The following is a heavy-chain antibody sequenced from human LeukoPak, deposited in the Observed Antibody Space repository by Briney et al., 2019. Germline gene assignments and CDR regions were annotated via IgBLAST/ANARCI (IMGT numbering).Heavy chain of an antibody. Sequence: SQTLSLTCAISGDSVSGNRAAWNWIRQSPSGGLEWLERTYYRSKWYNDYAVSVKSRITINPDTSKNQFSLRLNSVTPEDTAVYYSARVPLRGWNWFDPWGQGTLVTVSS. CDR2: TYYRSKWYN. CDR3: ARVPLRGWNWFDP. CDR1: GDSVSGNRAA. V-gene: IGHV6-1*01. D-gene: IGHD3-10*01. J-gene: IGHJ5*02.